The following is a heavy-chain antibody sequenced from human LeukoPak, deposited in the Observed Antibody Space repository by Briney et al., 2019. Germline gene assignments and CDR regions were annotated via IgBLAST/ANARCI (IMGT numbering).Heavy chain of an antibody. Sequence: SETLSLTCTVSGGTISRSYWSWIRQPPGKGLEWIAYIDHSGSTNYNPSLKSRLTISLDASKNQFSLKLSSVTAADTAVYYCARDRRRDLLHAFDIWGQGTMVTVSS. J-gene: IGHJ3*02. CDR1: GGTISRSY. V-gene: IGHV4-59*01. CDR2: IDHSGST. D-gene: IGHD1-26*01. CDR3: ARDRRRDLLHAFDI.